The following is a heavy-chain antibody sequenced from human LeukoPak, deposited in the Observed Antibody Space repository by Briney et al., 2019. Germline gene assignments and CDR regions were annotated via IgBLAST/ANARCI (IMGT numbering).Heavy chain of an antibody. CDR1: GGSISSYY. CDR2: IYYSGST. V-gene: IGHV4-39*07. J-gene: IGHJ6*02. Sequence: SETLSLTCTVSGGSISSYYWGWIRQPPGKGLEWIGSIYYSGSTYYNPSLKSRVTISVDTSKNQFSLKLSSVTAADTAVYYCARVREGPPRGYYYYGMDVWGQGTTVTVSS. D-gene: IGHD5-24*01. CDR3: ARVREGPPRGYYYYGMDV.